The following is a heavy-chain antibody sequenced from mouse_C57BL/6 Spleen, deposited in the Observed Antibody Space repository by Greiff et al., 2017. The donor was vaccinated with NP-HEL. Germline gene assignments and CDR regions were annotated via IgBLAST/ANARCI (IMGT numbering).Heavy chain of an antibody. D-gene: IGHD1-1*01. J-gene: IGHJ2*01. V-gene: IGHV1-74*01. CDR2: IHPSDSDT. Sequence: QVHVKQPGAELVKPGASVKVSCKASGYTFTSYWMHWVKQRPGQGLEWIGRIHPSDSDTNYNQKFKGKATLTVDKSSSTAYMQLSSLTSEDSAVYYCAMVTTVVAWGQGTTLTVSS. CDR1: GYTFTSYW. CDR3: AMVTTVVA.